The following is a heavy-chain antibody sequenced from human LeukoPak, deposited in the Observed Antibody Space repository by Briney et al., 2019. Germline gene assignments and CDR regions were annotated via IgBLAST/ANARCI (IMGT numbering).Heavy chain of an antibody. CDR1: GYTFTSYY. CDR2: INPSGGST. V-gene: IGHV1-46*01. CDR3: ARDLGYCSSTSCYRIYYYGMDV. Sequence: ASVKVSCKASGYTFTSYYMHWVRQAPGQGLEWMGIINPSGGSTSYAQKCQGRVTMTRDTSTSTVYMELSSLRSEDTAVYYCARDLGYCSSTSCYRIYYYGMDVWGQGTTVTVSS. D-gene: IGHD2-2*02. J-gene: IGHJ6*02.